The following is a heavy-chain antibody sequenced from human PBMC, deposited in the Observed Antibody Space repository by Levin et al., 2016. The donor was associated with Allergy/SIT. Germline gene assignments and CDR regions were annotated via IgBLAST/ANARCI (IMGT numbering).Heavy chain of an antibody. CDR2: IDPYDSNV. Sequence: GESLKISCKASGYSFINYWITWVRQMPGKGLEWMGRIDPYDSNVNYSPSFQGHVTISTDESITTAYLQWSSLRASDTAMYYCVRRRYCSSTSCYRGDDAFDIWGQGTVVTVSS. J-gene: IGHJ3*02. CDR3: VRRRYCSSTSCYRGDDAFDI. CDR1: GYSFINYW. D-gene: IGHD2-2*01. V-gene: IGHV5-10-1*01.